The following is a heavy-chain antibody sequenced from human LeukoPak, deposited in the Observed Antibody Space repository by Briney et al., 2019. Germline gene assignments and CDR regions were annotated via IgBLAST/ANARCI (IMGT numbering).Heavy chain of an antibody. V-gene: IGHV3-48*01. CDR2: ISSSSSTI. CDR1: GFTFSSYS. CDR3: ARGRKGGSSSGWYLGGYYFDY. J-gene: IGHJ4*02. D-gene: IGHD6-19*01. Sequence: PGGSLRLSCAASGFTFSSYSMNWVRQAPGKGLEWVSYISSSSSTIYYADSVKSRFTISRDNAKNSLYLQMNSLRAEDTAVYYCARGRKGGSSSGWYLGGYYFDYWGQGTLVTVSS.